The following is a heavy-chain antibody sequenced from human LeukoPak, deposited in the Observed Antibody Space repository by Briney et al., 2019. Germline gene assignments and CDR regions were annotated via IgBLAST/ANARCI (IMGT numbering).Heavy chain of an antibody. CDR1: GFTFSSYA. V-gene: IGHV3-23*01. Sequence: GGSLRLSCAASGFTFSSYAMSWVRQAPGKGLEWVSAISGSGGSTYYADSVKGRFTISRDNSKNTLYLQMNSLRAEDTAVYYCGAITMIVVVIDTFEYWGQGTLVTVSS. CDR3: GAITMIVVVIDTFEY. CDR2: ISGSGGST. J-gene: IGHJ4*02. D-gene: IGHD3-22*01.